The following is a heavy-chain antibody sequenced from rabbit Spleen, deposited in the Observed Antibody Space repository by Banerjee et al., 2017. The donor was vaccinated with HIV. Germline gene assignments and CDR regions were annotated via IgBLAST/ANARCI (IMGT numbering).Heavy chain of an antibody. CDR1: GFSFSSSYY. CDR2: IAAGVSFTS. Sequence: QSLEESGGDLVKPGASLTLTCTASGFSFSSSYYMCCVRQPPGTGPEWIACIAAGVSFTSYYATWAKGRFTISKTSSTTVTLQMTSLTAADTATYFCARDSGTSFSTYGMALWGQGTLVTFS. J-gene: IGHJ6*01. V-gene: IGHV1S40*01. CDR3: ARDSGTSFSTYGMAL. D-gene: IGHD8-1*01.